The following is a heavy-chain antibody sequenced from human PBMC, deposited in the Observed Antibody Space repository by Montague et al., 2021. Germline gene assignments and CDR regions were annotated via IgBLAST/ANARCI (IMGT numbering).Heavy chain of an antibody. D-gene: IGHD4-17*01. CDR1: GFTFSSYW. V-gene: IGHV3-7*05. Sequence: SLRLSCAASGFTFSSYWRIWVRQAPGKGLEWVASIKKDGTEKYYGDSVMGRFTISRDNAKTSLYLQMNALRAEDTAVYFCSRAWVRSGFDSWGQGTLVTVSS. J-gene: IGHJ4*02. CDR2: IKKDGTEK. CDR3: SRAWVRSGFDS.